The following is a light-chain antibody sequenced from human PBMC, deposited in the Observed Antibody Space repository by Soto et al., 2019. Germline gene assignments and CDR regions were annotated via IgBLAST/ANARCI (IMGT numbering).Light chain of an antibody. CDR1: SGSVSTSYY. CDR3: VLYMGSGIWV. V-gene: IGLV8-61*01. Sequence: QTVVTQEPSFSVSPGRTVTLTCGLSSGSVSTSYYPSWYQQTPGQSPRTLIYRTNTRSSGVPDRSSGSILGDKAALTITGAQADDESDYYCVLYMGSGIWVFGGGTKLTVL. J-gene: IGLJ3*02. CDR2: RTN.